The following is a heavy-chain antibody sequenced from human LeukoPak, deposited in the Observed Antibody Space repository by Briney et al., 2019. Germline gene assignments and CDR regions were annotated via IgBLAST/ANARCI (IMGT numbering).Heavy chain of an antibody. Sequence: GASVKVSCKASGGTFSSYAISWVRQAPGQGLEWMGRIIPILGIANYAQKFQGRVTITAGKSTSTAYMELSSLRSEDTAVYYCARGDSSGYYYTPLPFDYWGQGTLVTVSS. J-gene: IGHJ4*02. CDR2: IIPILGIA. V-gene: IGHV1-69*04. D-gene: IGHD3-22*01. CDR1: GGTFSSYA. CDR3: ARGDSSGYYYTPLPFDY.